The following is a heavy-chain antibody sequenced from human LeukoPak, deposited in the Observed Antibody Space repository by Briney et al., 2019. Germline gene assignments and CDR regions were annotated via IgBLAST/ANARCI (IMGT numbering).Heavy chain of an antibody. CDR3: ARDRSVRYFDY. J-gene: IGHJ4*02. CDR1: GFTFSSYG. D-gene: IGHD2-15*01. V-gene: IGHV3-33*01. CDR2: IWYDGSNK. Sequence: GGSLRPSCAASGFTFSSYGMHWVRQAPGKGLEWVAVIWYDGSNKYYADSVKGRFTISRDTPKNTLYLQMNSLRAEDTAVYYCARDRSVRYFDYWGQGALVTVSS.